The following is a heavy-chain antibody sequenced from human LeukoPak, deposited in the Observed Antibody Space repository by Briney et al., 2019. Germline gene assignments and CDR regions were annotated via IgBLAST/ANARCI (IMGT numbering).Heavy chain of an antibody. J-gene: IGHJ5*02. D-gene: IGHD1-1*01. CDR2: IYYSGST. CDR1: GASVNSDTYY. V-gene: IGHV4-61*01. CDR3: ARGGSTGTNLNWVDP. Sequence: SETLSLTCTVSGASVNSDTYYWSWIPQPPGKGLEWIEYIYYSGSTNYNPSLKSRVTISVDTSKNQFSLKLSSVTAADTAVYYCARGGSTGTNLNWVDPWGQGTLVTVSS.